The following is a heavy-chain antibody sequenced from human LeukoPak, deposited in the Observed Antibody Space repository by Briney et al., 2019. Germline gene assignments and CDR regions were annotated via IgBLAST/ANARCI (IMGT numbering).Heavy chain of an antibody. CDR3: TRLIDYTRGFDP. J-gene: IGHJ5*02. V-gene: IGHV3-73*01. Sequence: PGGSLRLSCAASGFTFSGSAMHWVRQASGKGLEWVGRIRSKANSHATAYAASVKGRFTISRDDSKNTAYLQMNSLKTEDTAVYYCTRLIDYTRGFDPWGQGTLVTVSS. CDR1: GFTFSGSA. CDR2: IRSKANSHAT. D-gene: IGHD4-11*01.